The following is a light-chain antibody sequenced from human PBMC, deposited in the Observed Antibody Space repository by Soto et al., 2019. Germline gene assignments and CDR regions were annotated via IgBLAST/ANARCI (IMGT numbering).Light chain of an antibody. V-gene: IGKV1-5*01. CDR1: QSISSQ. Sequence: DIQMTQSPSTLSASVGDRVTITCRASQSISSQLAWYQQKPGKAPKLLIYDASSLESGVPSRFSGSGSGTEFTLTISSLQPDDLATYYCQQYNSYSYTFGQGTKLEIK. J-gene: IGKJ2*01. CDR2: DAS. CDR3: QQYNSYSYT.